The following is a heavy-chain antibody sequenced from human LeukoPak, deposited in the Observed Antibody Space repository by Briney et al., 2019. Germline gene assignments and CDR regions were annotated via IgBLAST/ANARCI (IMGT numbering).Heavy chain of an antibody. J-gene: IGHJ4*02. CDR1: GFTFSNAW. CDR2: IKSKTDGGTT. D-gene: IGHD4-11*01. CDR3: TPDLYSKYKGYFDY. V-gene: IGHV3-15*05. Sequence: GGSLRLSCAASGFTFSNAWMSWVRQAPGKWLEWVGRIKSKTDGGTTDYAAPVKGRFTISRDDSKNTLYLQMNSLKTEDTAVYYCTPDLYSKYKGYFDYWGQGTLVTVSS.